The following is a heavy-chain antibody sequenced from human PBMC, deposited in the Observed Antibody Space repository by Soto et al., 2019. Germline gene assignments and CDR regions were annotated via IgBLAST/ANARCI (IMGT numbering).Heavy chain of an antibody. J-gene: IGHJ6*02. Sequence: QVQLVESGGGVVQPGRSLRLSCAASGFTFSSYGMHWVRQAPVKGLEWVAVIWYDGSNKYYADSVKGRFTISRDNSKNTLYLQMNSLRAEDTAVYYCARDPLGLADYYYYGMDVWGQGTTVTVSS. CDR3: ARDPLGLADYYYYGMDV. V-gene: IGHV3-33*01. CDR2: IWYDGSNK. D-gene: IGHD6-6*01. CDR1: GFTFSSYG.